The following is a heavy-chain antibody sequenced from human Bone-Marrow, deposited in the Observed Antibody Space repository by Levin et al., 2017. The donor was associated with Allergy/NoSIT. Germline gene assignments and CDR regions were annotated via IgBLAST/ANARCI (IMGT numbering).Heavy chain of an antibody. J-gene: IGHJ6*02. D-gene: IGHD4-17*01. Sequence: ASVKASCKASGYTFTAYYIHWVRQAPGQGFEWLGWLNPNGDGTNYAPKFQGRVTMTSDTSINTAYMEVSSLKSADTAVYYCARAVTMQRGESYGMDVWGQGTTVTVSS. V-gene: IGHV1-2*02. CDR1: GYTFTAYY. CDR2: LNPNGDGT. CDR3: ARAVTMQRGESYGMDV.